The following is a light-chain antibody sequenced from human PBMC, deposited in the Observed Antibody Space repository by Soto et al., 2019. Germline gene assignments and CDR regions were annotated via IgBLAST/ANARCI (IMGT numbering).Light chain of an antibody. V-gene: IGLV2-8*01. CDR3: SSFAGSNNFPYV. Sequence: QSALTQPPSASGSPGQSVTISCTGTSSDVGAYDYVSWYQQHPGKAPKLMIYEINKRPSGVPDRFSGSKSGNTASLTVSGLQAEDEADYYCSSFAGSNNFPYVFGTGTKLHRP. CDR2: EIN. CDR1: SSDVGAYDY. J-gene: IGLJ1*01.